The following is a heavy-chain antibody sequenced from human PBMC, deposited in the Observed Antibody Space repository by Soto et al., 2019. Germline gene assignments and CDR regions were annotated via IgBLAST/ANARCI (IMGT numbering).Heavy chain of an antibody. V-gene: IGHV1-2*04. CDR2: INPNSGGT. Sequence: ASVKVSCKASGYTFTGYYMHWVRQAPGQGLEWMGWINPNSGGTNYAQKFQGWVTMTRDTPISTAYMELSRLRSDDTAVYYCARERHYDFWSGYYYGMDVWGQGTTVTVSS. CDR3: ARERHYDFWSGYYYGMDV. CDR1: GYTFTGYY. J-gene: IGHJ6*02. D-gene: IGHD3-3*01.